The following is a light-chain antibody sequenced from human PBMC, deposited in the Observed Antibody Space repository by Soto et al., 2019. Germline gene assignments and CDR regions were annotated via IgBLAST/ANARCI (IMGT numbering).Light chain of an antibody. J-gene: IGKJ2*01. CDR1: QSVFYSSNNKNY. Sequence: DIVMTQSPDSLAVSLGERATINCKSSQSVFYSSNNKNYLAWYQQKPGQPPKLLIYWASTRESGVPDRFSGSGSGTDFTLTISSLQAEDVAVYYCQQYYITPPYTFGQGTKLEI. CDR3: QQYYITPPYT. V-gene: IGKV4-1*01. CDR2: WAS.